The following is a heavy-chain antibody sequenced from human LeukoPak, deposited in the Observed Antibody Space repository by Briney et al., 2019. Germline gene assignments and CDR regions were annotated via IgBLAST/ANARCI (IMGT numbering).Heavy chain of an antibody. J-gene: IGHJ6*02. CDR2: ISGSGGST. CDR3: AKVLVPAAPNYYYVMDV. Sequence: GGSLRLSCAASGFTFSSYAMSWVRQAPGKGLEWVSAISGSGGSTYYADSVKGRFTISRDNSKNTLYLQMNSLRAEDTAVYYCAKVLVPAAPNYYYVMDVWGQGTTVTVSS. V-gene: IGHV3-23*01. CDR1: GFTFSSYA. D-gene: IGHD2-2*01.